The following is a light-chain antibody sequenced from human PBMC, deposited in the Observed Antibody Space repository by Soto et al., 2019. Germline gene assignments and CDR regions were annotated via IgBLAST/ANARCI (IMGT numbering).Light chain of an antibody. CDR3: QFYDSDTLYV. V-gene: IGLV6-57*01. CDR1: SGSIASNH. CDR2: EDN. Sequence: NFMLTQPHSVSGSPGKTVTISCTRSSGSIASNHVQWYQQRPGSSPTPLIYEDNQRPSGVPDRFSGCIDGSSNSAFLTISGLTTDDEADYYCQFYDSDTLYVFGTGTKLTVL. J-gene: IGLJ1*01.